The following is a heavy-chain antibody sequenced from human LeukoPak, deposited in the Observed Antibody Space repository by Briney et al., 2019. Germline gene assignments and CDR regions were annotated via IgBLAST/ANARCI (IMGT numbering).Heavy chain of an antibody. CDR2: INQDGSEK. Sequence: GGSLRLSCAASGFTFSNYWMSWVRQAPGKGLEWVANINQDGSEKYFVDSVKGRFTISRDNAKNSLYLQMNRLRVEDTAVYYCARDQGLAAAAHSYYGMDVWGQGTTVTVSS. J-gene: IGHJ6*02. D-gene: IGHD6-13*01. CDR3: ARDQGLAAAAHSYYGMDV. V-gene: IGHV3-7*03. CDR1: GFTFSNYW.